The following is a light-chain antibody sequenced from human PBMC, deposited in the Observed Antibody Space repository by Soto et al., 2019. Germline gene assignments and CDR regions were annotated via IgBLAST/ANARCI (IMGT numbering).Light chain of an antibody. J-gene: IGKJ1*01. V-gene: IGKV1-39*01. CDR3: QQSYSTPVT. CDR1: QSISSY. Sequence: DIQMTQSPSSLSASVGDRVTITCRASQSISSYLNWYQQKPGKAPKLLIYAASSLQSGVPSRFSGSGSGTDFTLTISSLQPEDFATYYCQQSYSTPVTFGKGTKVDXK. CDR2: AAS.